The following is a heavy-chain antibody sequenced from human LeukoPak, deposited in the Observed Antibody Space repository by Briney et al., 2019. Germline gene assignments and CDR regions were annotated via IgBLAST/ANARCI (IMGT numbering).Heavy chain of an antibody. Sequence: VASVKVSCKASGYTFTSYDINWVRQATGQGLEWMGWMNPNSGNTGYAQKFQGRVTMTRNTSISTAYMELSSLRSEDTAVYYCAKDRPSSWGTTDYWGQGTLVTVSS. V-gene: IGHV1-8*01. CDR1: GYTFTSYD. CDR3: AKDRPSSWGTTDY. J-gene: IGHJ4*02. CDR2: MNPNSGNT. D-gene: IGHD6-13*01.